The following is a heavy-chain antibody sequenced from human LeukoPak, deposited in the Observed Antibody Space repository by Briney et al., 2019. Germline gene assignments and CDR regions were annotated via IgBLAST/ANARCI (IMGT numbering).Heavy chain of an antibody. V-gene: IGHV4-31*03. CDR1: GGSISSGGYY. CDR2: IYYSGST. J-gene: IGHJ4*02. D-gene: IGHD5-12*01. Sequence: SQTLSLTCTVSGGSISSGGYYWSWISQHPGKGLEWIGYIYYSGSTYYNPSLKSRVTISVDTSKNQFSLKLSSVTAADTAVYYCARDRGPYSGYDSYYFDYWGQGTLVTVSS. CDR3: ARDRGPYSGYDSYYFDY.